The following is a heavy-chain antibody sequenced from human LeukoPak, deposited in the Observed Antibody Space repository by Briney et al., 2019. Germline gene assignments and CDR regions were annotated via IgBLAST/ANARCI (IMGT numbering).Heavy chain of an antibody. J-gene: IGHJ4*02. Sequence: GGSLRLSCAASGFTFSSYSMNWVRQAPGKGLEWVSSISSSSSYIYYADSVKGRFTISRDNAKNSLYLQMNSLRAEDTAVSYCARDRGCSSTSCYSYWGQGTLVTVSS. CDR1: GFTFSSYS. D-gene: IGHD2-2*02. CDR2: ISSSSSYI. V-gene: IGHV3-21*01. CDR3: ARDRGCSSTSCYSY.